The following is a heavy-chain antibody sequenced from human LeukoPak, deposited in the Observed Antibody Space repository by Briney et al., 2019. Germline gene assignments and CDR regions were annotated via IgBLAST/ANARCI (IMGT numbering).Heavy chain of an antibody. CDR3: AKAFDDILTGYYCGFDY. D-gene: IGHD3-9*01. Sequence: GSLRLSCAASGFTFSSYAMSWVRQAPGKGLEWVSAISGSGGSTYYADSVKGRFTISRDNSKNTLYLQMNSLRAEDTAVYYCAKAFDDILTGYYCGFDYWGQGTLVTVSS. J-gene: IGHJ4*02. CDR2: ISGSGGST. CDR1: GFTFSSYA. V-gene: IGHV3-23*01.